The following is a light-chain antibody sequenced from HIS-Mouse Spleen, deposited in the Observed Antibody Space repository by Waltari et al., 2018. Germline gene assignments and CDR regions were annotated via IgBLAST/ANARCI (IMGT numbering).Light chain of an antibody. J-gene: IGKJ2*01. CDR3: QQYYSYPYT. CDR2: GAS. CDR1: QGISSY. V-gene: IGKV1-8*01. Sequence: AIRMTQSPSSFSASTGDRVTITCRASQGISSYLAWYQPKPGKAPKLLIYGASTWQSGFPSTFTGIGSGTDLPLTISCLQSEDFATYYCQQYYSYPYTFGQGTKLEIK.